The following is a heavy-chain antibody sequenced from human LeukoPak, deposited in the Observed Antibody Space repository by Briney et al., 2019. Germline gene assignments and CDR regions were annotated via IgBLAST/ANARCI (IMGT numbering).Heavy chain of an antibody. CDR2: IYTSGIT. CDR1: GGSLRNANND. V-gene: IGHV4-61*02. J-gene: IGHJ1*01. D-gene: IGHD6-19*01. CDR3: ATYTSGWTGEYFQQ. Sequence: PPETLSLTCAVPGGSLRNANNDWGWTRQPAGKGLEWIGRIYTSGITNYNPSLKSRVTISVDTSKNQFSLKVNSVTAADTAVYYCATYTSGWTGEYFQQWGQGTLVTVSS.